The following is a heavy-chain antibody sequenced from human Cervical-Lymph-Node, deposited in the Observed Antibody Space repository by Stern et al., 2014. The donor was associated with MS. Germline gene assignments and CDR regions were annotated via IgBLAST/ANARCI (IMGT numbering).Heavy chain of an antibody. D-gene: IGHD4-17*01. V-gene: IGHV4-39*01. J-gene: IGHJ4*02. CDR3: ARQSFGDLFDY. CDR1: GGSVSSSVYY. CDR2: IHYSGST. Sequence: QVQLQESGPGLVKPSETLSLTCGVSGGSVSSSVYYWSWIRQPPGKGLEWIGSIHYSGSTYYNASLQSRVTLSVATSKSESSLTLSPVTAADTALYFCARQSFGDLFDYWGQGTLVTVSS.